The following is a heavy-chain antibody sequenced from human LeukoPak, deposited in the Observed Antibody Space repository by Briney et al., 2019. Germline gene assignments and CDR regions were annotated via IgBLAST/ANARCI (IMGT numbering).Heavy chain of an antibody. V-gene: IGHV3-23*01. CDR2: ISGSNDNT. CDR3: AKSVVVVAATSGFDI. J-gene: IGHJ3*02. Sequence: GGSLRLSCAASGFTFSSYAMSWVRQAPGKGLEWVSSISGSNDNTYYADSVKDRFTISRDNSKNTLSLQMNSLRAEDTAVYYCAKSVVVVAATSGFDIWGQGTMVTVSS. D-gene: IGHD2-15*01. CDR1: GFTFSSYA.